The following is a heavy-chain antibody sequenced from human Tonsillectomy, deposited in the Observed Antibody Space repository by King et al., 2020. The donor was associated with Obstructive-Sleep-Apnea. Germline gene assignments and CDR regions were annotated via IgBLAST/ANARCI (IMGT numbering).Heavy chain of an antibody. CDR2: ISYDGSNK. CDR1: GFTFSSYA. V-gene: IGHV3-30*04. CDR3: VGVSGSIPXXYXXX. D-gene: IGHD3-10*01. Sequence: VQLVESGGGVVQPGRSLRLSCAASGFTFSSYAMHWVRQAPGKGLEWVAVISYDGSNKYYADSVKGRFTISRDNSKNTLYLQMNSLRAEDTAVYYCVGVSGSIPXXYXXXWXXGTLVTVSS. J-gene: IGHJ4*01.